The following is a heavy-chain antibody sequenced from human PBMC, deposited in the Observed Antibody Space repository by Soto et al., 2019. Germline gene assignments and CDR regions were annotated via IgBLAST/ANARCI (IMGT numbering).Heavy chain of an antibody. CDR1: GFTFSSYW. V-gene: IGHV3-7*01. CDR2: IKQDGSEK. CDR3: ARARPTVTRGGNYYYYYYMDV. D-gene: IGHD4-17*01. Sequence: GGSLRLSCAASGFTFSSYWMSWVRQAPGKGLEWVANIKQDGSEKYYVDSVKGRFTISRDNAKNSLYLQMNSLRAEDTAVYYCARARPTVTRGGNYYYYYYMDVWGKGTTVTVSS. J-gene: IGHJ6*03.